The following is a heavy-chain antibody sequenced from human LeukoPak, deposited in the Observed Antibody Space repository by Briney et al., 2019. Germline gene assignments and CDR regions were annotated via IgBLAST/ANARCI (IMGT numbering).Heavy chain of an antibody. D-gene: IGHD2-15*01. CDR1: GFTISSYE. J-gene: IGHJ4*02. CDR3: ARDVGCSGGSCYSHFDY. CDR2: ISSGGTTI. V-gene: IGHV3-48*03. Sequence: GGSLRLSCAASGFTISSYEMHWVRQAPGKGLEWVSYISSGGTTIYYADSVKGRFTISRDNAKNSLYLQMNSLRAEDTAIYYCARDVGCSGGSCYSHFDYWGQGTLVTVSS.